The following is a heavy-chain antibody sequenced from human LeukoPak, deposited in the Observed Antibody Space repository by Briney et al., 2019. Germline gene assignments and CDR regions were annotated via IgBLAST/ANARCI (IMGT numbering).Heavy chain of an antibody. V-gene: IGHV1-69*04. CDR2: IIPILGIA. Sequence: ASVKVSCKASGGTFSSYAISWVRQAPGQGLEWMGRIIPILGIANYPQKFQGRVTITADKSTSTAYMELSSLRSEDTAVYYCARDGGETSTYCGGDCYGAFDIWGQGTMVTVSS. J-gene: IGHJ3*02. CDR3: ARDGGETSTYCGGDCYGAFDI. D-gene: IGHD2-21*02. CDR1: GGTFSSYA.